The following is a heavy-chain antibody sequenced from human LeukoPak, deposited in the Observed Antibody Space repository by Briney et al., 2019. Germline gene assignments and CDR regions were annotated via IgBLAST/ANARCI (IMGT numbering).Heavy chain of an antibody. Sequence: GGSLRLSCAASGFTFHDYAMHWVRQAPGKGLEWVSLISWDGGSTYYADSVKGRFTISRDNAKNSLYLQMNSLRAEDTAVYYCARDLGSSSWYTTNGYYYYMDVWGKGTTVTISS. V-gene: IGHV3-43D*03. CDR3: ARDLGSSSWYTTNGYYYYMDV. CDR2: ISWDGGST. CDR1: GFTFHDYA. D-gene: IGHD6-13*01. J-gene: IGHJ6*03.